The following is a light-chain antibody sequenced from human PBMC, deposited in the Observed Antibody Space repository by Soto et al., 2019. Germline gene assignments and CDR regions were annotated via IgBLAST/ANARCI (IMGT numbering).Light chain of an antibody. J-gene: IGLJ2*01. CDR1: NIGSNT. Sequence: SYELTQPPSVSVAPGQTARITCGGNNIGSNTVHWYQQRPGQAPVLVVYDDSDRPSGIPERFSGSNSGTTATLTISRVEAGDEADYYCQVWDTRSDHVVFGGGTKLTVL. CDR2: DDS. V-gene: IGLV3-21*02. CDR3: QVWDTRSDHVV.